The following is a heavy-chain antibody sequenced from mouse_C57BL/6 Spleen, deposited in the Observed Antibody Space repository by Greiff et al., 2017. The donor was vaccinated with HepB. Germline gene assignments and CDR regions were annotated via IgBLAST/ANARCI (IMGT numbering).Heavy chain of an antibody. CDR1: GFTFSDYG. J-gene: IGHJ4*01. V-gene: IGHV5-17*01. CDR2: ISSGSSTI. CDR3: ARPRWLGAMDY. Sequence: VQLKESGGGLVKPGGSLKLSCAASGFTFSDYGMHWVRQAPEKGLEWVAYISSGSSTIYYADTVKGRFTISRDNAKNTLFLQMTSLRSEDTAMYYCARPRWLGAMDYWGQGTSVTDSS. D-gene: IGHD1-1*02.